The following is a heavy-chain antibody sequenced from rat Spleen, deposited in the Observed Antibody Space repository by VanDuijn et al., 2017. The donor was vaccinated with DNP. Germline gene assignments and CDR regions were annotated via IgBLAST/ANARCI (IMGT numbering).Heavy chain of an antibody. CDR3: ARSYLWAQNLYFDS. J-gene: IGHJ2*01. V-gene: IGHV3-1*01. CDR1: GYSITSNY. Sequence: EVQLQESGPGLVKPSQSLSLTCSVTGYSITSNYWGWIRKFPGNKMEYIGHISYSGSTNYNPSLKSRFSITRDTSKNQFFLQLNSVTTEDTATYYCARSYLWAQNLYFDSWGQGVMVTVSS. D-gene: IGHD1-7*01. CDR2: ISYSGST.